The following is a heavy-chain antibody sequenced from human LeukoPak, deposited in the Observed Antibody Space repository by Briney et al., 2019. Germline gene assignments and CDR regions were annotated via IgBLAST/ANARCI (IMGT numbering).Heavy chain of an antibody. V-gene: IGHV3-33*06. CDR2: IWNGGSNR. Sequence: GGSLRLSCVASGFTFSHYGMHWVRQAPGKGLEWVAVIWNGGSNRYYADSVKGRFTISRDNSKNTVYLQMNSLRAADTSVYYCAKDAQRGFDYSNSLEYWGQGTLVTVSS. D-gene: IGHD4-11*01. CDR1: GFTFSHYG. CDR3: AKDAQRGFDYSNSLEY. J-gene: IGHJ4*02.